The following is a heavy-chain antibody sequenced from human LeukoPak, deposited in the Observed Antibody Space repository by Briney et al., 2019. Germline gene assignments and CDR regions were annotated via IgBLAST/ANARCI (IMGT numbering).Heavy chain of an antibody. CDR3: ARDRSGGFGELFIWDH. J-gene: IGHJ4*02. D-gene: IGHD3-10*01. CDR2: ISGSGGST. V-gene: IGHV3-23*01. Sequence: PGGSLRLSCAASGFTFSSYAMSWVRQAPGKGLEWVSAISGSGGSTYYADSVKGRFTISRDNSKNTLYLQMNSLRSDDTAMYYCARDRSGGFGELFIWDHWGQGTLVTVSS. CDR1: GFTFSSYA.